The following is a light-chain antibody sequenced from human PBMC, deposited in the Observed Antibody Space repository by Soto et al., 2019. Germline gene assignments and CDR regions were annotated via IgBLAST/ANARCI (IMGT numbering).Light chain of an antibody. CDR1: SSNIGAGYD. V-gene: IGLV1-40*01. Sequence: QAVVTQPPSVSGAPGQRVTISCTGSSSNIGAGYDVHWYQQLPGTAPKLLIYGNSNRPSGVPDRFSGSKSGTSASLAITGLQAEDEADYYCQSYDSSLSAVVFGGGTKLPS. CDR3: QSYDSSLSAVV. J-gene: IGLJ2*01. CDR2: GNS.